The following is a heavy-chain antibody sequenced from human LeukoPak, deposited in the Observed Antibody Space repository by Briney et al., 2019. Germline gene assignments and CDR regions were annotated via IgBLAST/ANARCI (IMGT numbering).Heavy chain of an antibody. Sequence: PGGSLRLSCVASGFTFSSYGMHWVRQAPGKGLEWVAVISYDGSNKYYADSVKGRFTISRDNSKNTLYLQMNSLRADDTAVYYCAKGYDFWSGGIDYWGQGTLVTVSS. J-gene: IGHJ4*02. CDR2: ISYDGSNK. CDR3: AKGYDFWSGGIDY. D-gene: IGHD3-3*01. CDR1: GFTFSSYG. V-gene: IGHV3-30*18.